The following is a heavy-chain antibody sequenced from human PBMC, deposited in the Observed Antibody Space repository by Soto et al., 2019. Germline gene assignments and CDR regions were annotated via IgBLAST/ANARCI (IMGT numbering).Heavy chain of an antibody. D-gene: IGHD3-10*01. CDR1: GFTLSSYA. CDR2: ISGSGGST. Sequence: GGSRRLCWAASGFTLSSYAMSGFRQAPGKGLEWVSAISGSGGSTYYADSVKGRFTISRDNSKNTLYLQMNSLRAEDTAVYYCAKDFAYYGSWEPLFDYWGQGT. J-gene: IGHJ4*02. V-gene: IGHV3-23*01. CDR3: AKDFAYYGSWEPLFDY.